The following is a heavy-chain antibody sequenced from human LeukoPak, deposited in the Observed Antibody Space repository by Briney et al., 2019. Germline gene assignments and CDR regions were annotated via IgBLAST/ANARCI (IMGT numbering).Heavy chain of an antibody. CDR1: GGTFSSYA. J-gene: IGHJ3*02. CDR2: IIPIFGTA. Sequence: SVKVSCKASGGTFSSYAISWVRQAPGPGLEWMGGIIPIFGTANYAQKFQGRVTITADESTSTAYMELSSLRSEDTAVYYCARDLIAARPVNAFDIWGQGTMVTVSS. CDR3: ARDLIAARPVNAFDI. D-gene: IGHD6-6*01. V-gene: IGHV1-69*13.